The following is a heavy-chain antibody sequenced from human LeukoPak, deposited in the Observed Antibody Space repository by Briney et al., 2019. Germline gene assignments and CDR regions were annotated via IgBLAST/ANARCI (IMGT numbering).Heavy chain of an antibody. CDR2: TSGIGAGT. V-gene: IGHV3-23*01. CDR3: AKDSRDWTYFDF. CDR1: GFTFSSYA. J-gene: IGHJ4*02. D-gene: IGHD3/OR15-3a*01. Sequence: GGSLRLSCSVSGFTFSSYAMSWARQAPGKGLEWVSTTSGIGAGTYYADSVRGRFTISRDNAKNTLYLQMDSLRAEDTAVYYCAKDSRDWTYFDFWGQGTLVTVSS.